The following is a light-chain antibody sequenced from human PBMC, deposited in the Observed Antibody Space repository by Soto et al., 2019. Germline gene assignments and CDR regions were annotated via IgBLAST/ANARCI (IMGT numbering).Light chain of an antibody. CDR3: SSHTISSALQV. J-gene: IGLJ1*01. Sequence: QSALTQPASVSGSPGQSITISCSGTSSDIGSYDHVAWYQQFPGKSPKLIIYAVSDRPSGVSNRFSGSKSGNTASLTISGLQADDEADYYCSSHTISSALQVFGTGTKLTVL. CDR2: AVS. V-gene: IGLV2-14*03. CDR1: SSDIGSYDH.